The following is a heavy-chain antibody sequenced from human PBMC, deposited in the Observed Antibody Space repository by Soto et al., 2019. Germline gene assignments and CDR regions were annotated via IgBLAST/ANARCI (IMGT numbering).Heavy chain of an antibody. CDR2: ISAYNGNT. J-gene: IGHJ4*02. CDR3: ARDQTPPYVDNFGYYFDY. Sequence: QVQLVQSGAEVKKPGASVKVSCKASGYSFTSYGISWVRQAPGQGLEWMGWISAYNGNTNYAQKLQGRVTMTTDTSTSTAYMELRSLNSDDTAVYYCARDQTPPYVDNFGYYFDYWGQGTLVTVSS. CDR1: GYSFTSYG. V-gene: IGHV1-18*01. D-gene: IGHD3-16*01.